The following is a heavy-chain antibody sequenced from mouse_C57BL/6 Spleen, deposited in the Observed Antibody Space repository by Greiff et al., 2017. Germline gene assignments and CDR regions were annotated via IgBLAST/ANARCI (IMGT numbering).Heavy chain of an antibody. D-gene: IGHD2-12*01. V-gene: IGHV1-7*01. Sequence: QVQLQQPGAELAKPGASVKLSCKASGYTFTSYWMHWVKQRPGQGLEWIGNINPRSGYTKYNQKFKDKATFTADKSSSTAYLQLSILTYEDSAVYYCARSLSYSPLDYWGQGTTLTVSS. CDR2: INPRSGYT. CDR1: GYTFTSYW. J-gene: IGHJ2*01. CDR3: ARSLSYSPLDY.